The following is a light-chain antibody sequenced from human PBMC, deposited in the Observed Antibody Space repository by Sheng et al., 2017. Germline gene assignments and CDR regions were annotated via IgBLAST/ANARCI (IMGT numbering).Light chain of an antibody. J-gene: IGKJ3*01. CDR2: AAS. V-gene: IGKV1-8*01. Sequence: AIRMTQSPSSFSASTGDRVTITCRASQGISSYLAWYQQKPGKAPKLLIYAASTLQSGVPSRFSGSGSGTDFTLTISCLQSEDFATYYCQQYYSYPVTFGPGPKWISN. CDR3: QQYYSYPVT. CDR1: QGISSY.